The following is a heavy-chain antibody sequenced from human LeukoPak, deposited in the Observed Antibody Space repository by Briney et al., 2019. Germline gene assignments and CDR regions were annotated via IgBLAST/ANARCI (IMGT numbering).Heavy chain of an antibody. CDR2: IKQDGSEK. V-gene: IGHV3-7*01. CDR3: ARDSGSQLWFPQDY. D-gene: IGHD5-18*01. Sequence: GGSLRLSCAASGFTFSSYWMSWVRQAPGKGLEWVANIKQDGSEKYYVDSVKGRFTISRDNAKNSLYLQMNSLRAEDTAVYYCARDSGSQLWFPQDYGGQGTLVTVS. CDR1: GFTFSSYW. J-gene: IGHJ4*02.